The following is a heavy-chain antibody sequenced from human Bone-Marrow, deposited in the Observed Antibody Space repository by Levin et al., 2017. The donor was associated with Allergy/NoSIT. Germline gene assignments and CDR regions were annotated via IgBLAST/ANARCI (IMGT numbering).Heavy chain of an antibody. V-gene: IGHV3-21*01. Sequence: GGSLRLSCAASGFTFSSYSMNWVRQAPGKGLEWVSSISSSSSYIYYADSVKGRFTISRDNAKNSLYLQMNSLRAEDTAVYYCARVTSGGSCYNDYWGQGTLVTVSS. J-gene: IGHJ4*02. D-gene: IGHD2-15*01. CDR2: ISSSSSYI. CDR1: GFTFSSYS. CDR3: ARVTSGGSCYNDY.